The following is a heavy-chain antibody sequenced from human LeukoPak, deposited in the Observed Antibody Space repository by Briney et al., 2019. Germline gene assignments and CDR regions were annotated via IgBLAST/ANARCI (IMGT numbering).Heavy chain of an antibody. J-gene: IGHJ4*02. V-gene: IGHV1-2*02. D-gene: IGHD3-16*02. CDR2: INPNSGGT. Sequence: ASVKVSCKASGYTFTGYYMHWVRQAPGQGLEWMGWINPNSGGTNYAQKFQGRVTMTRDTSISTAYMELSRLRSDGTAVYYCARGIGGVIVMYDYWGQGTLVTVSS. CDR3: ARGIGGVIVMYDY. CDR1: GYTFTGYY.